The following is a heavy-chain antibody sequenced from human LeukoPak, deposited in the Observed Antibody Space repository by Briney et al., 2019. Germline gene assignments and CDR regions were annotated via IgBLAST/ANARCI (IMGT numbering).Heavy chain of an antibody. CDR3: AARRHPSSNFDY. D-gene: IGHD6-25*01. V-gene: IGHV1-2*02. J-gene: IGHJ4*02. CDR2: INPNSGGT. CDR1: GYTFTGYY. Sequence: ASVKVSCKASGYTFTGYYMHWVRQAPGQGLEWMGWINPNSGGTNYAQKFQGRVTMTRDTSISTAYMELSRLRSDDTAVYYCAARRHPSSNFDYWGQGTLVTISS.